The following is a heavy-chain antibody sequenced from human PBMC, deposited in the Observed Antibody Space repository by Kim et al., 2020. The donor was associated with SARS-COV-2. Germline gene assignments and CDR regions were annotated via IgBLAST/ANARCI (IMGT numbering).Heavy chain of an antibody. D-gene: IGHD4-17*01. CDR1: GFTFRNAW. Sequence: GGSLRLSCAASGFTFRNAWMSWVRQAPGKGPEWVGYIKSKSDGGTTDYIAPVKGSFTTSRDDSKNTLYLQMNSLKTEDTAVYYCATGDYGGFDYWGQGTLVTVSS. CDR3: ATGDYGGFDY. V-gene: IGHV3-15*01. J-gene: IGHJ4*02. CDR2: IKSKSDGGTT.